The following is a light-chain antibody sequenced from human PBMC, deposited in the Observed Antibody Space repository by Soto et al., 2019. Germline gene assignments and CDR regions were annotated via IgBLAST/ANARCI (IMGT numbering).Light chain of an antibody. Sequence: QSVLTQPRSVSGSPGQSVTISCTGASSDVGAYNYVSWYQQHPGKAPKLMIYDVSTRPSGVPDRFSGSKSGTTASLTISGLQAEDEADYYCCSYAGSAYGFGSGTKVTVL. CDR3: CSYAGSAYG. CDR2: DVS. CDR1: SSDVGAYNY. J-gene: IGLJ1*01. V-gene: IGLV2-11*01.